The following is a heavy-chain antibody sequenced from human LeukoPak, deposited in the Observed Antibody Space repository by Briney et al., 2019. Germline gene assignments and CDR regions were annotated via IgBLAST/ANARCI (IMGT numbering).Heavy chain of an antibody. CDR3: AKDSDIAVAGSDDALDV. D-gene: IGHD6-19*01. Sequence: GGSLRLSCAASGFTFSSYAMSWLRQAPGKKLEWVSGISDSGGSTYNADSVKGRFSISRDNSKNTLFLQMNSLRAEDTAVYYCAKDSDIAVAGSDDALDVWGQGTMVTVSS. V-gene: IGHV3-23*01. CDR1: GFTFSSYA. J-gene: IGHJ3*01. CDR2: ISDSGGST.